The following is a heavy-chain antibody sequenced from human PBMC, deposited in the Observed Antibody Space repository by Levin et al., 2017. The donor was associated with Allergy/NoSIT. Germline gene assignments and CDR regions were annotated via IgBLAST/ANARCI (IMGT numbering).Heavy chain of an antibody. J-gene: IGHJ6*02. Sequence: GGSLRLSCAASGFTFSSYSMNWVRQAPGKGLEWVSYISSSSSTIYYADSVKGRFTISRDNAKNSLYLQMNSLRAEDTAVYYCARDRKSLEWLLYYYYGMDVWGQGTTVTVSS. CDR1: GFTFSSYS. V-gene: IGHV3-48*01. CDR2: ISSSSSTI. CDR3: ARDRKSLEWLLYYYYGMDV. D-gene: IGHD3-3*01.